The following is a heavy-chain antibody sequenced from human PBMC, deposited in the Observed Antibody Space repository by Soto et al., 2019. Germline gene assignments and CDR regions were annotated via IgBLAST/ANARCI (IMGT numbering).Heavy chain of an antibody. D-gene: IGHD3-3*01. J-gene: IGHJ4*02. CDR2: IKSKTDGGTT. V-gene: IGHV3-15*01. CDR3: TTDSFYDFWSGYLDY. Sequence: GGSLRLSCAASGFTFSNAWMSWVRQAPGKGLEWVGRIKSKTDGGTTDYAAPVKGRFTISRDDSKNTLYLQMNSLKTEDTAVYYCTTDSFYDFWSGYLDYWGQGTLVTVSS. CDR1: GFTFSNAW.